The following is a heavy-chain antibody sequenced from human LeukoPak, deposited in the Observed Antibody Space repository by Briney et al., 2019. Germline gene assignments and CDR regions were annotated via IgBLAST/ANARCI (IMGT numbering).Heavy chain of an antibody. V-gene: IGHV1-18*01. J-gene: IGHJ5*02. CDR3: ARVHSSSRSDWFDP. Sequence: GASVKVSCKASGYTFPSYGISWVRQAPGQGLEWMGWISAYNGNTNYAQKLQDRVTMTTDTSTSTAYMELRSLRSDDTAVYYCARVHSSSRSDWFDPWGQGTLVTVSS. D-gene: IGHD6-13*01. CDR2: ISAYNGNT. CDR1: GYTFPSYG.